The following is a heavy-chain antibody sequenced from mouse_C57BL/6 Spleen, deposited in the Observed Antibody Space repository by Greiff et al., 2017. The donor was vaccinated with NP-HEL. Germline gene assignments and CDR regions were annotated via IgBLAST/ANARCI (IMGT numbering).Heavy chain of an antibody. CDR3: ARDRGVTPFDY. CDR2: ISYDGSN. J-gene: IGHJ2*01. D-gene: IGHD2-2*01. V-gene: IGHV3-6*01. Sequence: DVKLVESGPGLVKPSQSLSLTCSVTGYSITSGYYWNWIRQFPGNKLEWMGYISYDGSNNYNPSLKNRISITRDTSKNQFFLKLNSVTTEDTATYYCARDRGVTPFDYWGQGTTLTVSS. CDR1: GYSITSGYY.